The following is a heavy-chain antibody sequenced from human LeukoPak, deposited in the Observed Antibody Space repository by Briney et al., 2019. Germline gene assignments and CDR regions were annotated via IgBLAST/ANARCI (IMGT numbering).Heavy chain of an antibody. J-gene: IGHJ4*02. CDR1: GFTFSSYG. Sequence: SLRLSCAASGFTFSSYGMHWVRHAPGKGLELVALIWYDGSDIYYADSVKGRFIISRDNSKNTLYLQMNTLRAEDTAVYYCARGSAALYYFDFWGQGTLVTVSS. CDR2: IWYDGSDI. CDR3: ARGSAALYYFDF. D-gene: IGHD2-2*01. V-gene: IGHV3-33*01.